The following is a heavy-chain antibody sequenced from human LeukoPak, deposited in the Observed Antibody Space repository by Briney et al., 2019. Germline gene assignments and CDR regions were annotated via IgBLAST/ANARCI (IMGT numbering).Heavy chain of an antibody. CDR2: INSDGSST. J-gene: IGHJ4*02. V-gene: IGHV3-74*01. D-gene: IGHD1-26*01. Sequence: GGSLRLSCAASGFTFSSYWMHWVRQAPGKGLVWDSRINSDGSSTSYADSVKGRFTISRDNAKNTLYLQMNSLRDEDTAVYYCASSGSYRFDYWGQGTLVTVSS. CDR3: ASSGSYRFDY. CDR1: GFTFSSYW.